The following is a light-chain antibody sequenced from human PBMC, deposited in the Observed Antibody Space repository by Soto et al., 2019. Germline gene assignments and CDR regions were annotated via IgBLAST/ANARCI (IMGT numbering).Light chain of an antibody. Sequence: QSVLTQPPSVSGSPGQSVTISCTGTGSDVGSYNRVSWYQQPPGTAPKLMIYEVSNRPSGVPGRFSGSKSGNTASLTISGLQAEGEADYYCSSYTTSSTYVFGTGTKLTVL. CDR1: GSDVGSYNR. CDR2: EVS. CDR3: SSYTTSSTYV. V-gene: IGLV2-18*02. J-gene: IGLJ1*01.